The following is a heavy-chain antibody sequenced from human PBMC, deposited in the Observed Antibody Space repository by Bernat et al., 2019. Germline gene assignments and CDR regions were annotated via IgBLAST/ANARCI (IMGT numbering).Heavy chain of an antibody. D-gene: IGHD3-22*01. CDR2: ISSSGRTI. CDR3: AREGGYNVLGP. V-gene: IGHV3-48*03. J-gene: IGHJ5*02. Sequence: EVQLVESGGGLVQPGGSLRLSCAASGFTFSSYEMNWVRQAPGKGLEWVSYISSSGRTIYYADSVKGRFTISRDNAKNSLYLQMNSLRAEDTAVYYCAREGGYNVLGPWGQGTLVTVSS. CDR1: GFTFSSYE.